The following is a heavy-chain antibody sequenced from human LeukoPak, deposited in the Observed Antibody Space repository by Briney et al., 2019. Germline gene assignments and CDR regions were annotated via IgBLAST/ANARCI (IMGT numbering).Heavy chain of an antibody. V-gene: IGHV3-66*01. CDR3: ARRYGSSWFEY. J-gene: IGHJ5*01. D-gene: IGHD6-13*01. Sequence: GGSLRLSCAASGFTLSSYWMSWVRQAPGKGLEWVSFLYSGGSTYYADSVKGRFTISRDNSKNTLYLQMNSLRAEDTAVYYCARRYGSSWFEYWGQGTLVTVSS. CDR1: GFTLSSYW. CDR2: LYSGGST.